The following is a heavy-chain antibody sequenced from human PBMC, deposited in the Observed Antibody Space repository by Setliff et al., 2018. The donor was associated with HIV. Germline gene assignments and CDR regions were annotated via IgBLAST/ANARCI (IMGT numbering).Heavy chain of an antibody. CDR2: IYYSGST. D-gene: IGHD3-9*01. CDR3: ARQGAGIQVRYFDWPWDPWTLDFDI. Sequence: SETLSLTCTVSGGSISSSSYYWGWIRQPPGKGLEWIGSIYYSGSTYYNPSLKSRVTISVDTSKNQFSLRLSSVTAADTAVYYCARQGAGIQVRYFDWPWDPWTLDFDIWGRGTLVTVSS. CDR1: GGSISSSSYY. V-gene: IGHV4-39*01. J-gene: IGHJ2*01.